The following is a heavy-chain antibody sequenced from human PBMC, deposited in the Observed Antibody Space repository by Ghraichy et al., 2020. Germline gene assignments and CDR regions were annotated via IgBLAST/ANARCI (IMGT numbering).Heavy chain of an antibody. CDR2: TYYRSKWYN. J-gene: IGHJ3*02. CDR3: ARGWGLYCSGGSCSTRYAFDM. V-gene: IGHV6-1*01. Sequence: SQTLSLTCAISGDSVSSNSAAWNWIRQSPSRGLKWLGRTYYRSKWYNDYAVSVKSRITINPDTSKNQFSLQLNSVTPEDTAVYYCARGWGLYCSGGSCSTRYAFDMCRQGTMVTVAS. D-gene: IGHD2-15*01. CDR1: GDSVSSNSAA.